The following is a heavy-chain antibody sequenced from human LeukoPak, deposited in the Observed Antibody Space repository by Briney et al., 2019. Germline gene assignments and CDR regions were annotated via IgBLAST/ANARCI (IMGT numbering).Heavy chain of an antibody. CDR3: AREPHDSSGLNY. D-gene: IGHD3-22*01. J-gene: IGHJ4*02. Sequence: ASVKVSCTASGYTFTSYDIHWVRQATGQGLAWMGWMNPNSGNTGYAQKFQGRVTMTRNTSISTAYMELSSLRSEDTAVYYCAREPHDSSGLNYWGQGTLVTVSS. V-gene: IGHV1-8*01. CDR2: MNPNSGNT. CDR1: GYTFTSYD.